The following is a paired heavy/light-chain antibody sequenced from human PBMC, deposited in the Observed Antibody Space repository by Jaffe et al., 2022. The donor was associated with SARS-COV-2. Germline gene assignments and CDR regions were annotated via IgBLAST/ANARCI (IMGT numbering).Heavy chain of an antibody. CDR2: IYYSGTT. CDR3: ARHIVGGTQDFDN. D-gene: IGHD2-15*01. J-gene: IGHJ4*02. Sequence: QLQLQESGPGLVKASETLSLTCTVSGGSISSSSYHWGWIRQPPGKGLAWIATIYYSGTTYYNPSVKSRVIISIDTSKNQFSLKLGSVTAADTAVYYCARHIVGGTQDFDNWGQGTLVTVSS. V-gene: IGHV4-39*01. CDR1: GGSISSSSYH.
Light chain of an antibody. CDR2: STN. CDR3: VLYMGSGVWV. J-gene: IGLJ3*02. CDR1: SGSVSTNYY. V-gene: IGLV8-61*01. Sequence: QTVVTQEPSFSVSPGGTVTLTCGLSSGSVSTNYYPNWYQQTPGQAPRTLIYSTNFRSSGVPDRFFGSILGNKAALTITGAQADDESDYYCVLYMGSGVWVFGGGTKLTVL.